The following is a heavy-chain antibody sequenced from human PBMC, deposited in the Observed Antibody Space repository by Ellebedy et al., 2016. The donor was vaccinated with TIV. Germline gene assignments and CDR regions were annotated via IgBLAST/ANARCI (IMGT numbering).Heavy chain of an antibody. CDR1: GYTFTGYY. CDR3: AKDRSPYYDSSGTTGYFDC. CDR2: ITPDRGHT. D-gene: IGHD3-22*01. J-gene: IGHJ4*02. Sequence: AASVKVSCKASGYTFTGYYIHWVRQATGQGLEWMGWITPDRGHTKYPQSFQVRVSMTRDTSSSTADMELRGLTSDDTAIYYCAKDRSPYYDSSGTTGYFDCWGQGTLVTVSS. V-gene: IGHV1-2*02.